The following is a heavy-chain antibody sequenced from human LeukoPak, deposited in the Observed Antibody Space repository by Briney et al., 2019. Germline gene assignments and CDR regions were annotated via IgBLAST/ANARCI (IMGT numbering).Heavy chain of an antibody. D-gene: IGHD3-22*01. J-gene: IGHJ4*02. V-gene: IGHV3-30*18. CDR2: ISYDGSNK. Sequence: GGSLRLSCAASGFTFSSYGMHWVRQAPGKGLEWVAVISYDGSNKYYADSVKGRFTISRDNSKNTLYLQMNSLRAEDTAVYYCAKDYYVSSGYHDYWGQGTLVTVSS. CDR3: AKDYYVSSGYHDY. CDR1: GFTFSSYG.